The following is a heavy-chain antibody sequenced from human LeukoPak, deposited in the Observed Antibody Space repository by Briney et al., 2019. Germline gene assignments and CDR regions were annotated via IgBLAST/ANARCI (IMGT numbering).Heavy chain of an antibody. J-gene: IGHJ6*02. CDR1: GFTFSSYS. CDR2: ISSSSSYI. D-gene: IGHD6-19*01. V-gene: IGHV3-21*01. Sequence: GGSLRLSCAAPGFTFSSYSMNWVRQAPGKGLEWVSSISSSSSYIYYADSVKGRFTISRDNAKNSLYLQMNSLRAEDTAVYYCARDRAVAGPYYYYGIDVWGQGTTVTVSS. CDR3: ARDRAVAGPYYYYGIDV.